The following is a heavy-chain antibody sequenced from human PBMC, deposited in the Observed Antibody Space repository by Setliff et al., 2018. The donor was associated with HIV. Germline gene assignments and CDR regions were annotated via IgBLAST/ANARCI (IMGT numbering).Heavy chain of an antibody. D-gene: IGHD6-13*01. CDR1: GYTFTSYG. CDR2: ISAYNGNT. J-gene: IGHJ3*02. Sequence: ASVKVSCKASGYTFTSYGISWVRQAPGQGLEWMGWISAYNGNTNYAQKLQGRVTMTTDTSTSTAYMELRSLRSDDTAVYYCTRDRSSWGTDAFDIWGQGTMVTVSS. CDR3: TRDRSSWGTDAFDI. V-gene: IGHV1-18*01.